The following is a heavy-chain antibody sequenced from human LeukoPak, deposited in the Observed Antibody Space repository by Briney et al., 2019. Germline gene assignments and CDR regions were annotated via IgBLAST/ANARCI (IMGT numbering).Heavy chain of an antibody. Sequence: SETLSLTCTVSGGSISSYYWGWIRQSPGKGLEWIGYLYGSGSTKANPSLESRVTLSADTSKNQFSLRLSSVTAADTAVYYCATIKRGDIFGYFDFWGQGILVAVSS. CDR1: GGSISSYY. V-gene: IGHV4-59*01. CDR2: LYGSGST. D-gene: IGHD5-18*01. J-gene: IGHJ4*02. CDR3: ATIKRGDIFGYFDF.